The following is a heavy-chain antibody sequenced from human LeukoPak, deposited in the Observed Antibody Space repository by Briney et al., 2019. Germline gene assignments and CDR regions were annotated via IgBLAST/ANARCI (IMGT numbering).Heavy chain of an antibody. J-gene: IGHJ4*02. CDR2: INSDGSST. CDR3: ARGVNWPPVDY. CDR1: GFTFSSYW. D-gene: IGHD1-20*01. V-gene: IGHV3-74*01. Sequence: GGSLRLSCAASGFTFSSYWMHWVRQAPGKGLVWVSRINSDGSSTSYADSVKGRFTISRDNAKNTLYLQMNSLRAEDTAVYYCARGVNWPPVDYWGQGTLVTVSS.